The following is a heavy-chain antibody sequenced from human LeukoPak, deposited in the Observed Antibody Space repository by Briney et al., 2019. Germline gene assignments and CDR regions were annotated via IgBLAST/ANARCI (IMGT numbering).Heavy chain of an antibody. Sequence: SGTLSLTCAVSGGSISSSGYYWGWIRQPPGKGLEWMGSIYYSGSTYYHPSLKSRVTISQDTSKNQFSLKLSSVTAADTAVYYCARDGGNFDVDYWGQGTLVTVSS. CDR2: IYYSGST. V-gene: IGHV4-39*07. D-gene: IGHD3-9*01. CDR3: ARDGGNFDVDY. CDR1: GGSISSSGYY. J-gene: IGHJ4*02.